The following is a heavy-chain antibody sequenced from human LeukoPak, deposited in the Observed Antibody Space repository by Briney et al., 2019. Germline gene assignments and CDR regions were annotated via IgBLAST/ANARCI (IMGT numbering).Heavy chain of an antibody. CDR2: IYYSGST. CDR3: ARVHYYDSSGYYYYYYYYMDV. V-gene: IGHV4-59*11. J-gene: IGHJ6*03. D-gene: IGHD3-22*01. Sequence: PSETLSFTCTVSGCSISSHNWGWIRQPPGKGREWIGYIYYSGSTNYNPSLKSRVTISVDTSKNQFSLKLSFVTAADTAVYYCARVHYYDSSGYYYYYYYYMDVWGKGTTVTVSS. CDR1: GCSISSHN.